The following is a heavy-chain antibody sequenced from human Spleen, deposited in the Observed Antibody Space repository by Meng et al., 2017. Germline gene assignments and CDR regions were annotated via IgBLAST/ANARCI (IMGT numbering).Heavy chain of an antibody. CDR3: ASRRIYSTYGYRELEFDY. CDR2: ISGIGTI. Sequence: GESLKISCAASGFTVSSNYMSWVRQAPGKGLEWVSGISGIGTIYDADSVKGRFTISRDNSKNTLFLQMNSLRAEDAAVYYCASRRIYSTYGYRELEFDYWGLGTLVTVSS. CDR1: GFTVSSNY. J-gene: IGHJ4*02. V-gene: IGHV3-53*01. D-gene: IGHD5-18*01.